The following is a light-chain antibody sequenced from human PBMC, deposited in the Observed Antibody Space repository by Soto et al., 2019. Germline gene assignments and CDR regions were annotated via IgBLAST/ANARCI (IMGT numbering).Light chain of an antibody. CDR2: DAS. CDR1: QSVNSY. Sequence: EIVLTQSPATLSLSPGERATLSCRASQSVNSYLAWYQQRPGQAPRLLIYDASNRASGIPARFSCSGSGTDFTLTISSLEPEDFAVYYCQQRINWPLTFGQGTKVEIK. CDR3: QQRINWPLT. V-gene: IGKV3-11*01. J-gene: IGKJ1*01.